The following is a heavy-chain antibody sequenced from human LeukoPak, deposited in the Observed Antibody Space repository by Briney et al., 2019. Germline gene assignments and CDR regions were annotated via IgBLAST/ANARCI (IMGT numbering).Heavy chain of an antibody. CDR3: AIDPNWGIHY. D-gene: IGHD7-27*01. Sequence: GGSLRLSCAASGFTFSTYTMYWVRQPPGKGLEWVSIIGGSGGDIHYADSVKGRFTISRDNSKDTLYLQMNSLRVEDTAIYYCAIDPNWGIHYWGQGVLVTVSS. CDR2: IGGSGGDI. J-gene: IGHJ4*02. V-gene: IGHV3-23*01. CDR1: GFTFSTYT.